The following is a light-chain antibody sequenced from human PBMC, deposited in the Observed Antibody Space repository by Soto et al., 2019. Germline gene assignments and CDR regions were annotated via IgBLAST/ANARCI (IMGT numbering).Light chain of an antibody. CDR3: QHRYGFT. CDR2: DAS. J-gene: IGKJ3*01. V-gene: IGKV3-11*01. Sequence: EIVLTQSPATLSLSPGERTTLSCRASHSADTYLAWYQHKPGQAPRLLIHDASIRATGVPARFSGSGSGTDFTLTISRLEPEDFAVYYCQHRYGFTFGPGTKVDIK. CDR1: HSADTY.